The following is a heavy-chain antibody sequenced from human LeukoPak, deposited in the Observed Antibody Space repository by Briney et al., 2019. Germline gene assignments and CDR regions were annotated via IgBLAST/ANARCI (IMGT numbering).Heavy chain of an antibody. CDR3: ARGITVVAGSTPYWYFDL. D-gene: IGHD2-15*01. J-gene: IGHJ2*01. Sequence: SETLSLTCAVYGGSLSGYYWSWIRQAPGKGLEWIGTIYNGGITNYNPSLKSRLTVSVDTSKRLFSLKLTSVTAADTAVYYCARGITVVAGSTPYWYFDLWGRGTLVTVSS. V-gene: IGHV4-59*01. CDR1: GGSLSGYY. CDR2: IYNGGIT.